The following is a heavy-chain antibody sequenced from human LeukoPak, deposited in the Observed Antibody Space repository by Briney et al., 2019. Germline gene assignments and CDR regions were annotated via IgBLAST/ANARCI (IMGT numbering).Heavy chain of an antibody. CDR3: ARHLAADDAFDI. CDR1: GGTFSSYA. V-gene: IGHV1-2*04. Sequence: ASVKVSCKASGGTFSSYAISWVRQAPGQGLEWMGWINPNSGGTNYAQEFQGWVTMTRDTSISTAYMELSRLRSDDTAVYYCARHLAADDAFDIWGQGTMVTVSS. D-gene: IGHD6-13*01. J-gene: IGHJ3*02. CDR2: INPNSGGT.